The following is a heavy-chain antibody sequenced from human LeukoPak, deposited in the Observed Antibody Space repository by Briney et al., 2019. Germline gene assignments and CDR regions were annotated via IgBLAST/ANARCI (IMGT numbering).Heavy chain of an antibody. CDR1: GGSISSSSYY. V-gene: IGHV4-39*07. Sequence: SETLSLTCTVSGGSISSSSYYWGWIRQPPGKGLEWIGSIYYSGSTNYNPSLKSRVTISVDTSKNQFSLKLSSVTAADTAVYYCAREFYSSGWGPLDYWGQGTLVTVSS. CDR3: AREFYSSGWGPLDY. J-gene: IGHJ4*02. CDR2: IYYSGST. D-gene: IGHD6-19*01.